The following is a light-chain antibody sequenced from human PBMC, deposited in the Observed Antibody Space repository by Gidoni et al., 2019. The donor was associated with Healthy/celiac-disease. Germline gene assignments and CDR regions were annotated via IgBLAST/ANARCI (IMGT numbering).Light chain of an antibody. CDR1: QSISSL. Sequence: DMQMTQSPSSLSASVGDRVTITCRASQSISSLLNWYQQKPGKAPKLLIYAASSLQSGVPSRFSGSGSWTDFTLTISSLQPEDFATYYCQQSYSTPQTFGQXTKVEIK. CDR3: QQSYSTPQT. V-gene: IGKV1-39*01. CDR2: AAS. J-gene: IGKJ1*01.